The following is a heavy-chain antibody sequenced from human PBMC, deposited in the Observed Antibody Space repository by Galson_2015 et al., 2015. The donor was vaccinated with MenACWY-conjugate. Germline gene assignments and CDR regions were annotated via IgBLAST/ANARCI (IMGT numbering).Heavy chain of an antibody. CDR2: TYYRSKWYN. V-gene: IGHV6-1*01. CDR3: ARGRSITMVRGVIITDYYYYGMDV. D-gene: IGHD3-10*01. J-gene: IGHJ6*02. CDR1: GDSVSSNSAA. Sequence: CAISGDSVSSNSAAWNWIRQSPSRGLEWLGRTYYRSKWYNDYAVSVKSRITINPDTSKNQFSLQLNSVTPEDTAVYYCARGRSITMVRGVIITDYYYYGMDVWGQGTTFTVSS.